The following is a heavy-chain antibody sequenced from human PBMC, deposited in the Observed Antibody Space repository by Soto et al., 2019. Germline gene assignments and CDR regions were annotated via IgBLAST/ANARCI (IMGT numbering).Heavy chain of an antibody. CDR1: GGSVSSYY. Sequence: XTLSLSCTVSGGSVSSYYGSWIRQTPGKGLEWIGYIYYSGSTNYNPSLKSRVTISVDTSKNQFSLKLSSVTAADTAVYYCASRYSRRGFAPWGQGTLVTVSS. J-gene: IGHJ5*02. V-gene: IGHV4-59*02. CDR3: ASRYSRRGFAP. CDR2: IYYSGST. D-gene: IGHD6-13*01.